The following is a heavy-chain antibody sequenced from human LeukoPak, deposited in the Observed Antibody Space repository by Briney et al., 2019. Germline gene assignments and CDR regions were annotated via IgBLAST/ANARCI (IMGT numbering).Heavy chain of an antibody. CDR3: ASKIAAAHY. V-gene: IGHV3-23*01. CDR2: ITASGGST. Sequence: GGSLRLSCAGSGFTFNSYAMSWVRQAPGKGLEWVSGITASGGSTYYADSVKGRFTISRDNSKNSLYLQMNSLRDEDTAVYYCASKIAAAHYWGQGTLVTVSS. D-gene: IGHD6-13*01. J-gene: IGHJ4*02. CDR1: GFTFNSYA.